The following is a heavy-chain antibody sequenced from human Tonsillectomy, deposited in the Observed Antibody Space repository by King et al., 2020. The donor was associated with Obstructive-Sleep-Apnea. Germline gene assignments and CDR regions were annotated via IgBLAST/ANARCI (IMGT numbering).Heavy chain of an antibody. Sequence: VQLQQWGAGLLKPSETLSLTCAVYGGSFSGYFWSWIRQPPGKGLEWIGEINHSGSTNYNPSLKSRVTMSVDTSKNQFSLKLSSVTAADTAVYYCARGSDSGWIDYWGQGTLVTVSS. V-gene: IGHV4-34*01. CDR2: INHSGST. D-gene: IGHD5-12*01. J-gene: IGHJ4*02. CDR3: ARGSDSGWIDY. CDR1: GGSFSGYF.